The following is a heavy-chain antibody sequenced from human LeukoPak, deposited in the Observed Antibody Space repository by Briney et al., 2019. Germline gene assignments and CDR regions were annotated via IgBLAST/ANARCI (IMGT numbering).Heavy chain of an antibody. CDR1: GFTFDDYA. D-gene: IGHD3-9*01. V-gene: IGHV3-9*01. J-gene: IGHJ4*02. CDR3: AKDRGPTGLGASDLGY. Sequence: GGSLRLSCAASGFTFDDYAMHWVRQAPGKGLEWVSGISWNSGSIGYADSVKGRFTISRDNAKNSLYLQMNSLRAEDTALYYCAKDRGPTGLGASDLGYWGQGTLVTVSS. CDR2: ISWNSGSI.